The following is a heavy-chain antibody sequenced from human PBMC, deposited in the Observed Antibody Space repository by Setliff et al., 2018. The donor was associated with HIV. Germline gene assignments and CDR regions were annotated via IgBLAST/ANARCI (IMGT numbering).Heavy chain of an antibody. CDR2: ITGSGGNT. Sequence: GESLKISCVPSGFTFGGFAMSWVRQAPGRGLEWVSAITGSGGNTYYADSVKGRFTISRDNSENTLYLQMNSLSADDTAMYYCAKGHYDDWYYFDYWGPGTLVTVSS. J-gene: IGHJ4*02. CDR3: AKGHYDDWYYFDY. D-gene: IGHD4-17*01. V-gene: IGHV3-23*01. CDR1: GFTFGGFA.